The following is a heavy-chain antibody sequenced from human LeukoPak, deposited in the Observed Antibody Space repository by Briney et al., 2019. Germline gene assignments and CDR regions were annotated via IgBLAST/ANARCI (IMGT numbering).Heavy chain of an antibody. V-gene: IGHV5-51*01. CDR3: ARPNFYYDSSGYYYFDY. J-gene: IGHJ4*02. D-gene: IGHD3-22*01. CDR2: IYPGDSDT. Sequence: GESLKISCKGSRYTFTTYWIGWVRQMPGKCLEWMGIIYPGDSDTRYSPSFQGQVTISADKSINTAYLQWSSLKASDTAMYYCARPNFYYDSSGYYYFDYWGQGTLVTVSS. CDR1: RYTFTTYW.